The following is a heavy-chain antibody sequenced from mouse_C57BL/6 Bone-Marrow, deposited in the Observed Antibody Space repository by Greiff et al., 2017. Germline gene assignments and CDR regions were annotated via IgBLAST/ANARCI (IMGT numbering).Heavy chain of an antibody. V-gene: IGHV1-15*01. J-gene: IGHJ2*01. CDR3: TRNYGRGY. CDR1: GYTFTDYE. CDR2: IYPETGGT. Sequence: VQLKESGAELVRPGASVTLSCKASGYTFTDYEMNWVKQTPVHGLEWIGAIYPETGGTAYNQKFKGKAILTADKSSSTAYMEIRSLTSEDSAVYYCTRNYGRGYWGQGTTLTVSS. D-gene: IGHD1-1*01.